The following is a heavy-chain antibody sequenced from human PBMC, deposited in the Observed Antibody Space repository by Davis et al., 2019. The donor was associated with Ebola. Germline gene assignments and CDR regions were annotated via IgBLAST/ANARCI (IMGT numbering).Heavy chain of an antibody. CDR3: ARIRAWYSSGWSIIDY. V-gene: IGHV2-70*01. J-gene: IGHJ4*02. Sequence: SGPTLVKPPQTLTLTCTFSGFSLSTSGMCVTWIRQPPGKALEWLALIDWDDDKYYSTSLKTRLTISKDTSKNQVVLTMTNMDPVDTATYYCARIRAWYSSGWSIIDYWGQGTLVTVSS. CDR2: IDWDDDK. D-gene: IGHD6-19*01. CDR1: GFSLSTSGMC.